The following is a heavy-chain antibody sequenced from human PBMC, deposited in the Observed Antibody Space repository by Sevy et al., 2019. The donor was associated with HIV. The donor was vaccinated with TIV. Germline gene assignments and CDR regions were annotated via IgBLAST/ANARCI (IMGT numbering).Heavy chain of an antibody. J-gene: IGHJ4*02. CDR3: AKDYSYYYDSSGYLDY. V-gene: IGHV3-30*18. D-gene: IGHD3-22*01. Sequence: GGSLRLSCAASGFTFSSYGMHWVRQAPGKGLEWVAVISYDGSNKYYADSVKGRFTISRDNSKNTLYLQMNSLRAEETAVYYCAKDYSYYYDSSGYLDYWGQGTLVTASS. CDR1: GFTFSSYG. CDR2: ISYDGSNK.